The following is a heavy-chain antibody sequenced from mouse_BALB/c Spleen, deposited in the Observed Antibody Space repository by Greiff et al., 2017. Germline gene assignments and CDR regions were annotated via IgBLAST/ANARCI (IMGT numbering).Heavy chain of an antibody. CDR2: IWAGGST. CDR3: ARGDGNYAMDY. V-gene: IGHV2-9*02. J-gene: IGHJ4*01. Sequence: VQLQESGPGLVAPSQSLSITCTVSGFSFTSYGVHWVRQPPGKGLEWLGVIWAGGSTNYNSALMSRLSISKDNSKSQVFLKRNSLQTDDTAMYYCARGDGNYAMDYWGQGTSVTVSS. CDR1: GFSFTSYG. D-gene: IGHD2-1*01.